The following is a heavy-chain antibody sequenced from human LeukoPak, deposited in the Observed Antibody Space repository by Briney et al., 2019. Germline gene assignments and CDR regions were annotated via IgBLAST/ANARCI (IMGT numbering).Heavy chain of an antibody. D-gene: IGHD6-19*01. CDR1: GFTFRSYA. V-gene: IGHV3-30-3*02. J-gene: IGHJ4*02. Sequence: PGGSLRLSCAASGFTFRSYAMFWVRQAPGKGLEWVAVISYDGSNKYYADSVKGRFTISRDNSKSTLYLQVNSLRAEDTAVYYCAKHGSGRYFDYWGQGTLVTVSS. CDR3: AKHGSGRYFDY. CDR2: ISYDGSNK.